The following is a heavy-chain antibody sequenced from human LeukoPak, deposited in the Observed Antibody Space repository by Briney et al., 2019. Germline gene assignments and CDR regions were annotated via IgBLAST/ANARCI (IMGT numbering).Heavy chain of an antibody. D-gene: IGHD2-2*03. CDR2: IYPDGSNI. CDR1: GYSFPTYW. J-gene: IGHJ4*02. Sequence: GESLKISCKGSGYSFPTYWIAWVRQMPGKGLEWMGIIYPDGSNIRYSPSFQGQVTISADKSISTAFLQWSSLKASDTAMYYCARPPSRGYSSSFEYWGQGTLVTASS. V-gene: IGHV5-51*01. CDR3: ARPPSRGYSSSFEY.